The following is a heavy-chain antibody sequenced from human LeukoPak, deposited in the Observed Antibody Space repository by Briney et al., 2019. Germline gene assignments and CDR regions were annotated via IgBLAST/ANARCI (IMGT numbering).Heavy chain of an antibody. CDR3: ARDLSITGTPRRLDY. D-gene: IGHD1-20*01. CDR1: GYSFTDYY. V-gene: IGHV1-18*04. CDR2: ISAYNGNT. J-gene: IGHJ4*02. Sequence: GASVKVSCKASGYSFTDYYIHWVRQAPGQGLEWMGWISAYNGNTNYAQKLQGRVTMTTDTSTSTAYMELRSLRSDDTAVYYCARDLSITGTPRRLDYWGQGTLVTVSS.